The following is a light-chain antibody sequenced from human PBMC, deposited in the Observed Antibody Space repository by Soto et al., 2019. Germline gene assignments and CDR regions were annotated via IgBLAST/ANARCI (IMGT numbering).Light chain of an antibody. CDR1: QSVSSSY. V-gene: IGKV3-20*01. CDR2: GAS. J-gene: IGKJ2*01. CDR3: QQYGSSPYT. Sequence: EIVLTQSPGTLSLSPGERATLSCRASQSVSSSYLAWYQQKPGQAPRLLIYGASSRATGIPDRFSGSGSGTAFTLTISRLEPEDVAVYYCQQYGSSPYTFGPGTKLEIK.